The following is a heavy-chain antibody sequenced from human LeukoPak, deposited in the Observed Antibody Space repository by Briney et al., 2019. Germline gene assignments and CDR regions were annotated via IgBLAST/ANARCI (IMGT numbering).Heavy chain of an antibody. CDR2: IAFDGTEK. J-gene: IGHJ4*02. D-gene: IGHD3-16*01. Sequence: GRSLRLSCAASGFAFGSYAMHWVRQAPDKGLEWVAVIAFDGTEKYYGNSVRGRFTISRDNSKNTLHLQLNSLRAEDTAVYYCARDPIGRAPDYFDYWGQGTLVTVSS. CDR3: ARDPIGRAPDYFDY. CDR1: GFAFGSYA. V-gene: IGHV3-30*04.